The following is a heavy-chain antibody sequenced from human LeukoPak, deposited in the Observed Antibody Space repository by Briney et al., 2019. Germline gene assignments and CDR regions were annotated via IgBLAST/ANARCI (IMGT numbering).Heavy chain of an antibody. J-gene: IGHJ4*02. CDR2: INPTTGGT. D-gene: IGHD2/OR15-2a*01. CDR3: AKLSTT. Sequence: ASVKASCKAPGYTFTDSYIHWVLQAPGRGLECMGWINPTTGGTNYVQKFQGRVTMTADTSISTVYMELTGLKSDDTAVYYCAKLSTTWGPGTLVIVSS. V-gene: IGHV1-2*02. CDR1: GYTFTDSY.